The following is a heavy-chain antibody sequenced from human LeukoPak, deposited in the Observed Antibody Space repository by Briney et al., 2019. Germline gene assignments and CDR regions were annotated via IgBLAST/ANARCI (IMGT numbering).Heavy chain of an antibody. CDR1: GFNFRAYW. J-gene: IGHJ6*03. V-gene: IGHV3-23*01. CDR2: ISGSGGST. D-gene: IGHD2-2*01. Sequence: HPGGSLRLSCTTSGFNFRAYWMSWVRQAPGKGLEWVSAISGSGGSTYYADSVKGRFTISRDNSKNTLYLQMNSLRAEDTAVYYCAKERTSYYYYMDVWGKGTTVTVSS. CDR3: AKERTSYYYYMDV.